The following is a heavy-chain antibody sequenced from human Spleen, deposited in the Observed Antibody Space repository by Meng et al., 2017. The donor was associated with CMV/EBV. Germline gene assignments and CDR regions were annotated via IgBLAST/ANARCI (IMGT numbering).Heavy chain of an antibody. J-gene: IGHJ6*02. CDR3: ARKDSLRDYYAMDV. CDR2: IYYSGSA. D-gene: IGHD2-15*01. CDR1: GGSISSYY. V-gene: IGHV4-59*01. Sequence: GSLRLSCTVSGGSISSYYWSWIRQPPGKGLEWIGYIYYSGSANYNSSLESRVTISVDTSKNQFSLKLKSVTAADTATYYCARKDSLRDYYAMDVWGQGITVTVSS.